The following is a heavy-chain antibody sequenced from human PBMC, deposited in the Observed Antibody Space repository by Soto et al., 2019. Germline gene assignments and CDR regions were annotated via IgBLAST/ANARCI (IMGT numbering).Heavy chain of an antibody. V-gene: IGHV4-61*01. Sequence: PSETLSLTCTVSGGSVSSGSYYWSWIRQPPGKGLEWIGYIYYSGSTNYNPSLKSRVTISVGTSKNQFSLKLSSVTAADTAVYYCARVLNYYDSSGYYDFFDYWGQGTLVTVSS. CDR2: IYYSGST. J-gene: IGHJ4*02. CDR3: ARVLNYYDSSGYYDFFDY. D-gene: IGHD3-22*01. CDR1: GGSVSSGSYY.